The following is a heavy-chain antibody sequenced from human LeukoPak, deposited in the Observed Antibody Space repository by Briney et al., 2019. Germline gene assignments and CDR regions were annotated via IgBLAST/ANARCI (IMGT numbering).Heavy chain of an antibody. CDR1: GGSISSYY. V-gene: IGHV4-59*08. Sequence: SETLSPTCTVSGGSISSYYWSWIRQPPGKGLEWIGYIYYSGSTNYNPSLKSRVTISVDTSKNQFSLKLSPVTAADTAVYYCARTDILTGYYNFDYWGQGTLVTVSS. CDR3: ARTDILTGYYNFDY. J-gene: IGHJ4*02. CDR2: IYYSGST. D-gene: IGHD3-9*01.